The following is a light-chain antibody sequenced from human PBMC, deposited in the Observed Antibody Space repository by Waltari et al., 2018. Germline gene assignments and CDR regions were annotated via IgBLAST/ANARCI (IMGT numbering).Light chain of an antibody. Sequence: DIQMTQSPSSLSASVGDRVTITCRASPLISHYLNWYQQKPGKATKLRIYAASSLQSGVPSAFSGSGSGTDFTLTISRLQPQDYATDPSPQSYRSRLTGGGGTKVEIK. J-gene: IGKJ4*01. CDR2: AAS. V-gene: IGKV1-39*01. CDR1: PLISHY. CDR3: PQSYRSRLT.